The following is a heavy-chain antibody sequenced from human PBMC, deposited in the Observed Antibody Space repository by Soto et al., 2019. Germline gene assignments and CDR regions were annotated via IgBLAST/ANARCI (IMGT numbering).Heavy chain of an antibody. CDR3: ASNGDIYSYGLYYFDY. Sequence: SVKVSCKASGGTLSSYAISWVRQAPGQGLEWMGGIIPIFGTANYAQKFQGRVTITADESTSTAYMELSSLRSEDTAVYYCASNGDIYSYGLYYFDYWGQGTLVTVSS. V-gene: IGHV1-69*13. J-gene: IGHJ4*02. CDR1: GGTLSSYA. D-gene: IGHD5-18*01. CDR2: IIPIFGTA.